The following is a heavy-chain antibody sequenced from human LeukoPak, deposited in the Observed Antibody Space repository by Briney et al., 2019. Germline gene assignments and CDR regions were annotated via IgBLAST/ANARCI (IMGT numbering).Heavy chain of an antibody. CDR1: GFTFSDYC. V-gene: IGHV3-11*04. J-gene: IGHJ6*03. CDR2: ISSSGSTI. CDR3: ARRGGDYVLGGGDYYYYYMDV. Sequence: GGSLRLSCAASGFTFSDYCMSWIRQAPGKGLEWVSYISSSGSTIYYADSVKGRFTISRDNAKNPLYLQMNSLRAEDTAVYYCARRGGDYVLGGGDYYYYYMDVWGKGTTVTVSS. D-gene: IGHD4-17*01.